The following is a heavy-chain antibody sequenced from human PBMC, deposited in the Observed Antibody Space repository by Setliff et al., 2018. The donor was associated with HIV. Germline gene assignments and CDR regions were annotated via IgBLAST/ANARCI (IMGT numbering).Heavy chain of an antibody. D-gene: IGHD2-21*02. V-gene: IGHV3-7*03. CDR2: INPDGTQT. CDR3: ANVRDSTINY. Sequence: GESLKISCAASGFSFDNSWMAWVRQAPGKGLEWVANINPDGTQTNYVHSVKGRFTISRDNAKNSLYLQMNTLRAEDTALYYCANVRDSTINYWGQGTLVTVSS. CDR1: GFSFDNSW. J-gene: IGHJ4*02.